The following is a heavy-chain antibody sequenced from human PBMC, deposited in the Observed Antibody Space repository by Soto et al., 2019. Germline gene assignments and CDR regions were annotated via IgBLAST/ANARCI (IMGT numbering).Heavy chain of an antibody. V-gene: IGHV1-69*01. J-gene: IGHJ6*02. CDR2: IIPIFGTA. CDR1: GGTFSSYA. D-gene: IGHD3-10*01. CDR3: ARHRYYYGSGSYYNGMDV. Sequence: QVQLVQSGAEVKKPGSSVKVSCKASGGTFSSYAISWVRQAPGQGLEWMGGIIPIFGTATYAQKFQGRVTITADESTSTAYMELSSLRSEDTAVYYCARHRYYYGSGSYYNGMDVWGQGTTVTVSS.